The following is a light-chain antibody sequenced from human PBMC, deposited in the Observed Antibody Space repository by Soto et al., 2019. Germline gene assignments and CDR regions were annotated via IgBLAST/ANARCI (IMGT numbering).Light chain of an antibody. CDR1: QRVSSN. V-gene: IGKV3-15*01. CDR2: GAS. J-gene: IGKJ4*01. Sequence: IVMTQSPATLSVSPGETATLSCRASQRVSSNLAWYQQKPGQAPSLLIYGASTRATDIPPRFSGSESGTEFTLTITSLQSEDFAVYYCQQYKTWPPLTFGGGTKVEIK. CDR3: QQYKTWPPLT.